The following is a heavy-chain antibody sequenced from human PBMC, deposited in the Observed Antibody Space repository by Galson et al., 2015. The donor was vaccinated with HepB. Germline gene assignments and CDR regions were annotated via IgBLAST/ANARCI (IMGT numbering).Heavy chain of an antibody. V-gene: IGHV3-53*04. CDR3: ARVHFDFWDGLRGAFDI. CDR2: LYKDANT. J-gene: IGHJ3*02. CDR1: GFTVSTNY. Sequence: SLRLSCAASGFTVSTNYMSWVRQAPGKGLERVPFLYKDANTYYADSVKGRFTISRHNSQNTLSLQMNSLRSEDTAVYYCARVHFDFWDGLRGAFDIWGQGTMVTVSS. D-gene: IGHD3-3*01.